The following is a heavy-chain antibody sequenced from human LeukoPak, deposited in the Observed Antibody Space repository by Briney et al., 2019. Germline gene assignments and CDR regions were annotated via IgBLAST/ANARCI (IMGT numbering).Heavy chain of an antibody. CDR1: GYTFTSYG. D-gene: IGHD4-17*01. V-gene: IGHV1-18*01. Sequence: ASVKVSRKASGYTFTSYGISWVRQAPGQGLEWMGWISAYNGNTNYAQKLQGRVTMTTDTSTSTAYMELRSLRSDDTAVYYCARVPTVTTSYYYYYMDVWGKGTTVTISS. CDR3: ARVPTVTTSYYYYYMDV. J-gene: IGHJ6*03. CDR2: ISAYNGNT.